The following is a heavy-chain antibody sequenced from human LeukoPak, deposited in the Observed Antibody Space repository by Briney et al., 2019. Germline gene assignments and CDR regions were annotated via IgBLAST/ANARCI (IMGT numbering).Heavy chain of an antibody. Sequence: SETLSLTCTVSGGSISSSSYYWGWIRRPPGKGLEWIGSIYYSGSTYYNPSLKSRVTISVDTSKNQFSLKLSSVTAADTAVYYCAREGVVVTAPGDAFDIWGQGTMVTVSS. J-gene: IGHJ3*02. D-gene: IGHD2-21*02. CDR1: GGSISSSSYY. V-gene: IGHV4-39*07. CDR3: AREGVVVTAPGDAFDI. CDR2: IYYSGST.